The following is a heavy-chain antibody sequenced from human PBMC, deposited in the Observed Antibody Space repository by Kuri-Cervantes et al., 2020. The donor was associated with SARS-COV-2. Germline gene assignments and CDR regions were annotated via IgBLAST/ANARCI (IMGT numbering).Heavy chain of an antibody. CDR3: ARRGKTTIFGVPRPFDY. Sequence: KCGWKVSGYSFPTNWIGWVRQMPGKGLGWMGISYPGDSDTGYSPSFQGQVTISTDKSISTAYLQWSSLKASDTAMYYCARRGKTTIFGVPRPFDYCGQGTLVTVSS. CDR1: GYSFPTNW. CDR2: SYPGDSDT. V-gene: IGHV5-51*01. D-gene: IGHD3-3*01. J-gene: IGHJ4*02.